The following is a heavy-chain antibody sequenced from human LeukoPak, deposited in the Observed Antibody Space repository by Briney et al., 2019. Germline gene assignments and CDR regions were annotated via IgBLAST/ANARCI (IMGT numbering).Heavy chain of an antibody. D-gene: IGHD2-2*01. CDR1: GGSISSYY. CDR3: ARSWRVPENWFDP. Sequence: PSETLSLTCTVSGGSISSYYWSWIRQPPGKGLEWIGYIYYSGSTNYNPSLKSRVTISVGTSKNQFSLKRSSVTAADTAVYYCARSWRVPENWFDPWGQGTLVTVSS. CDR2: IYYSGST. J-gene: IGHJ5*02. V-gene: IGHV4-59*01.